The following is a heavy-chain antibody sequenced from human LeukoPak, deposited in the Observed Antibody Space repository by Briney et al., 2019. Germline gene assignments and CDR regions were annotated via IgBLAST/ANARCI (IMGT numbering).Heavy chain of an antibody. J-gene: IGHJ6*02. V-gene: IGHV5-51*01. D-gene: IGHD6-13*01. CDR3: ARHNGMARYSSSWYENGMDV. CDR2: VYPGDSDT. CDR1: GYSFSDYW. Sequence: GESLKISCKGSGYSFSDYWIGWVRQMPGQGLEWMGIVYPGDSDTRYSPSFKGQVTISADKSFGTTYLQWSSLEASDTAMYYCARHNGMARYSSSWYENGMDVWGQGTTVTVS.